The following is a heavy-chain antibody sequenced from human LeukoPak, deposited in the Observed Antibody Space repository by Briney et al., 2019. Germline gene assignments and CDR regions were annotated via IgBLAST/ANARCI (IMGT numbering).Heavy chain of an antibody. CDR3: ARASGSGSPLDV. CDR1: GGSMRRYF. CDR2: IYTSGST. Sequence: AETVSLTCTVCGGSMRRYFWSWMRQPARRERAWIGSIYTSGSTNYHPSIKSRVTMSVDTSKNQSSLKLSSVTAADTAVYYWARASGSGSPLDVWGQGTTVTVSS. V-gene: IGHV4-4*07. J-gene: IGHJ6*02. D-gene: IGHD3-10*01.